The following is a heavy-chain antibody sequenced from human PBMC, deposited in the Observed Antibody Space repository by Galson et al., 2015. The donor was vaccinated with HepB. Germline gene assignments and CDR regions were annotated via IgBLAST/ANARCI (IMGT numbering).Heavy chain of an antibody. CDR2: ISYDGSNK. D-gene: IGHD2-2*01. Sequence: SLRLSCAASGFTFSSYGMHWVRQAPGKGLEWVAVISYDGSNKYYADSVKGRFTISRDNSKNTLYLQMNSLRAEDTAVYYCAKDRCSSTSCYVDYWGQGTLVTVSS. J-gene: IGHJ4*02. CDR3: AKDRCSSTSCYVDY. V-gene: IGHV3-30*18. CDR1: GFTFSSYG.